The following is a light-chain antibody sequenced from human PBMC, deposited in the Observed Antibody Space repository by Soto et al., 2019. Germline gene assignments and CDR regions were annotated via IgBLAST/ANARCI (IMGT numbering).Light chain of an antibody. CDR1: SSNIGSNT. CDR2: SDN. J-gene: IGLJ1*01. V-gene: IGLV1-44*01. Sequence: QSVLTQPPSVSGTPGQGVTISCSGSSSNIGSNTVNWYQQLPGTAPKLLIYSDNQRPSGVPDRFSGSKSGTSASLAISGLQSEDEADYFCAAWNDNLNGPSYVFGTGTKVTV. CDR3: AAWNDNLNGPSYV.